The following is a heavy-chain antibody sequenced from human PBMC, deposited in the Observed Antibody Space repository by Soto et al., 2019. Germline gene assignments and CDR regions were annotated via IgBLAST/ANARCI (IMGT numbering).Heavy chain of an antibody. V-gene: IGHV1-18*01. J-gene: IGHJ3*02. CDR1: GYTITNYG. Sequence: QGQLVQSGAEVKKPGASVKVSCKASGYTITNYGISWVRQAPGQGLEWMGWISAYNGNTHYAQKLQGRVTMTKDTSTSTSDMELRSLRSDDTAVYYCARDLAYCGGDCYLDAFDIWGQGTMVTVSS. D-gene: IGHD2-21*02. CDR2: ISAYNGNT. CDR3: ARDLAYCGGDCYLDAFDI.